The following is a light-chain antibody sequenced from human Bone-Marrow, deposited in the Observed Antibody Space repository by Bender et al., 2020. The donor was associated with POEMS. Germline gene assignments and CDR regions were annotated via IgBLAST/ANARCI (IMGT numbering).Light chain of an antibody. Sequence: QSALTQPASVSGSPGQAITISCTGTSSDVGGYNYVSWYQQHPGKAPKLVIYDVSNRPSGVSNRFSGSKSGNTASLTISGLQAEDEADYYCSSYRSSSTHVFGTSISTHVFGTGTEVTVL. CDR1: SSDVGGYNY. J-gene: IGLJ1*01. CDR2: DVS. V-gene: IGLV2-14*01. CDR3: SSYRSSSTHVFGTSISTHV.